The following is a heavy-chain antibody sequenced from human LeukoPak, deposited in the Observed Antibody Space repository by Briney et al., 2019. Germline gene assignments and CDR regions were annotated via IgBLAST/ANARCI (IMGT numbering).Heavy chain of an antibody. CDR3: AQTTGWPGFDY. CDR1: GATVNEYY. Sequence: SEALSLTCTAYGATVNEYYLSWIRQPPGRGLEWIAHIYNGGRTIFNPSLKTRVSISIDTSENQLSLKLTSMTAADTAVYYCAQTTGWPGFDYWGQGILVTVSS. D-gene: IGHD6-19*01. CDR2: IYNGGRT. J-gene: IGHJ4*02. V-gene: IGHV4-4*08.